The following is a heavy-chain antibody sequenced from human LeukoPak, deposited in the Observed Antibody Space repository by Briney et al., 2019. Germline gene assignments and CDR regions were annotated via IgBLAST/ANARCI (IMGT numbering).Heavy chain of an antibody. D-gene: IGHD5-18*01. CDR1: GGSISSSINY. V-gene: IGHV4-39*01. J-gene: IGHJ5*02. CDR3: ARLGYGNGRVNWFDP. CDR2: TKYGAST. Sequence: SQTLSLTCTVSGGSISSSINYWAWIRQPPGKGLEWIATTKYGASTFYNPSLRSRVTISVDTSKNQFSLKVNSVTAADTAVYYCARLGYGNGRVNWFDPWGQGNLVTVSS.